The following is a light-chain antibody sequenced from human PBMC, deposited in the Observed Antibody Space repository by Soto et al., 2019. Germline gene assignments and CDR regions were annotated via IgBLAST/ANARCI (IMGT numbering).Light chain of an antibody. Sequence: QPVLTQSSSASASLGSSVKLTCTLSSGHSSYIIAWHQQQPGKAPRYLMKLEGSGSYNKGSGVPDRFSGSSSGADRYLTISNLQFEDEADYYCETWESYTWVFGGGTKLTVL. CDR1: SGHSSYI. CDR3: ETWESYTWV. V-gene: IGLV4-60*02. CDR2: LEGSGSY. J-gene: IGLJ2*01.